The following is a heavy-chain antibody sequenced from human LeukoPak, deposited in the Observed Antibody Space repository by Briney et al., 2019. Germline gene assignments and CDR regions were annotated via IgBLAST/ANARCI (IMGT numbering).Heavy chain of an antibody. V-gene: IGHV4-34*01. CDR1: GGSFSGYY. D-gene: IGHD2-2*01. J-gene: IGHJ5*02. CDR2: ISHSGST. Sequence: SETLSLTCAVYGGSFSGYYWSWIRQPPGKGLEWIGEISHSGSTNYNPSLKSRVTISVDTSKNQFSLKLSSVTAADTAVYYCARRPRGMIVVEPAAQWRFDPWGQGTLVTVSS. CDR3: ARRPRGMIVVEPAAQWRFDP.